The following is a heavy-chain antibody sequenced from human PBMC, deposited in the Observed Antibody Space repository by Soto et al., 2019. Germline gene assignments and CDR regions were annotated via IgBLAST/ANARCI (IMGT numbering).Heavy chain of an antibody. D-gene: IGHD3-3*01. Sequence: QVQLVQSGAEVRKPGSSVKVSCKASGGTFSNSAITWVRQAPGQGLEWVGGIIPIFGSTNYAQKFQGRVTITSDESTITAYMEMSSLTYEDTAVYYCARDGDLRSDFWSGPLGGGWFDPWGQGTLVTVSS. CDR2: IIPIFGST. V-gene: IGHV1-69*05. J-gene: IGHJ5*02. CDR1: GGTFSNSA. CDR3: ARDGDLRSDFWSGPLGGGWFDP.